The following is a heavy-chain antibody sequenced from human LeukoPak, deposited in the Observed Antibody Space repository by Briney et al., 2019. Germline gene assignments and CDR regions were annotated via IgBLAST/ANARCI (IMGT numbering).Heavy chain of an antibody. CDR3: ARAPRLRAPLDY. CDR2: ISSNGGST. V-gene: IGHV3-64*04. Sequence: GGSLRLSCSASGFTFSSYAMHWVRQAPGKGLEYVSAISSNGGSTYYADSVKGRITISRDNSKNTLFLQMNSLRAEDTAVYYCARAPRLRAPLDYWGQGTLVTVSS. CDR1: GFTFSSYA. J-gene: IGHJ4*02.